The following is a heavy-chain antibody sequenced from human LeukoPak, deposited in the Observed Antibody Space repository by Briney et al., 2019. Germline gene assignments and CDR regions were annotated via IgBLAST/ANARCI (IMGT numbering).Heavy chain of an antibody. J-gene: IGHJ4*02. Sequence: SETLSLTCAVSGYSISSGYYWGWIRQPPGKGLEWIGSIHHSGSTYYNPSLKSRVTISVDTSKNQFSLKLSSVTAADTAVYYCAGSKSVRPYPIDYWGQGTLVTVSS. D-gene: IGHD1-1*01. CDR3: AGSKSVRPYPIDY. V-gene: IGHV4-38-2*01. CDR2: IHHSGST. CDR1: GYSISSGYY.